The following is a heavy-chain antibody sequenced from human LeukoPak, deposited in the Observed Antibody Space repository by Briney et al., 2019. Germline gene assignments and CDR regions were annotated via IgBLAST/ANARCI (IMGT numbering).Heavy chain of an antibody. CDR2: INPNSGGT. J-gene: IGHJ5*02. D-gene: IGHD1-26*01. CDR3: ARGVIVGATSWFDP. CDR1: GYTFIGYY. Sequence: ASVKVSCKASGYTFIGYYMHWVRQAPGQGLEWMGWINPNSGGTNYAQKFQGRVTMTRDTSISTAYMELSRLRSDDTAVYYCARGVIVGATSWFDPWGQGTLVTVSS. V-gene: IGHV1-2*02.